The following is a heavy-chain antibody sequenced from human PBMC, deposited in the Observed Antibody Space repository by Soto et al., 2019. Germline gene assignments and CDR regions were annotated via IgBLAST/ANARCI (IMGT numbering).Heavy chain of an antibody. CDR1: GGSISSSSYY. J-gene: IGHJ4*02. Sequence: QLQLQESGPGLVKPSETLSLTCTVSGGSISSSSYYWGWIRQPPGKGLEWIGSIYYSGSTYYNPSLKSRVTISVDTSKNQFSLKLSSVTAADTAVYYCARHLTIFGVVAALDYWGQGTLVTVSS. CDR3: ARHLTIFGVVAALDY. V-gene: IGHV4-39*01. D-gene: IGHD3-3*01. CDR2: IYYSGST.